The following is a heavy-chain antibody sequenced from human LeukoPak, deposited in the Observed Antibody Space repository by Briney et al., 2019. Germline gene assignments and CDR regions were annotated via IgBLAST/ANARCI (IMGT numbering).Heavy chain of an antibody. D-gene: IGHD6-19*01. J-gene: IGHJ4*02. CDR1: GFTFDDSV. V-gene: IGHV3-43D*03. Sequence: QPGGSLRLSCAASGFTFDDSVMHWVRQAPGKALEWVSLINWDGASTYYADSVKGRFTISRDNSKDSLYLQMNSLRPEDTAWYYCAKGRGGSGWYAEYWGQGTLVTVSS. CDR2: INWDGAST. CDR3: AKGRGGSGWYAEY.